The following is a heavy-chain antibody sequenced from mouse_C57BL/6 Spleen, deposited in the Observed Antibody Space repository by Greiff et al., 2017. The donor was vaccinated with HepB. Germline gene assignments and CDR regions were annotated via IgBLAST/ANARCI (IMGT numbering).Heavy chain of an antibody. Sequence: QVQLQQPGAELVMPGASVKLSCKASGYTFTSYWMHWVKQRPGQGLEWIGEIDPSDSYTNYNQKFKGKSTLTVDTSSSTAYMQLSSLTSEDSAVYDCARRGWLLSYYAMDYWGQGTSVTVSS. CDR3: ARRGWLLSYYAMDY. CDR2: IDPSDSYT. D-gene: IGHD2-3*01. J-gene: IGHJ4*01. V-gene: IGHV1-69*01. CDR1: GYTFTSYW.